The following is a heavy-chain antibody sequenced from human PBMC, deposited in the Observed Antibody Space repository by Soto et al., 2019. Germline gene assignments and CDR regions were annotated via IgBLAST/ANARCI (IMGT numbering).Heavy chain of an antibody. D-gene: IGHD2-21*01. Sequence: PGGSLRLSCAASGFTFDDYGMSWVRQAPGKGLEWVSGINWNGGSTGYADSVKGRFTIPRDNAKNSLYLQMNSLRAEDTALYHCARLAQDGSKGAYCGGDCSFYYYYYYMAVWGKGTTVTVSS. J-gene: IGHJ6*03. CDR3: ARLAQDGSKGAYCGGDCSFYYYYYYMAV. CDR1: GFTFDDYG. CDR2: INWNGGST. V-gene: IGHV3-20*01.